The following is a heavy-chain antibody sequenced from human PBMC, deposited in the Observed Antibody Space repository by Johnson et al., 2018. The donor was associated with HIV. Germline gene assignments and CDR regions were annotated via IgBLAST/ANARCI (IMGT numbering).Heavy chain of an antibody. Sequence: VQLVESGGGVVPPGGSLRLSCAASGFTFDDHGMSWVRQAPGKGLEWVSGINWNGGSTGYADSVKGRFTISRDNAKNSLTLQMNSLRAADTALYFCARAYPLGVTLCSAFDIWGQGTMVTVSS. CDR1: GFTFDDHG. J-gene: IGHJ3*02. D-gene: IGHD1-26*01. CDR2: INWNGGST. CDR3: ARAYPLGVTLCSAFDI. V-gene: IGHV3-20*04.